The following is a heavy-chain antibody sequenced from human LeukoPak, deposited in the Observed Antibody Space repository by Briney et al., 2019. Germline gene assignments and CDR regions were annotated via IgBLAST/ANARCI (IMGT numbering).Heavy chain of an antibody. V-gene: IGHV3-23*01. CDR1: GFTFSSYA. Sequence: GGSLRLSCAASGFTFSSYAMSWVRQAPGKGLEWVSAISGSGGSTYYADSVRGRFTISRDNYKNTLYLQMNGLRAEDTAVYYCAKGYYYDSSGHGYWGQGTLVTVSS. CDR2: ISGSGGST. D-gene: IGHD3-22*01. J-gene: IGHJ4*02. CDR3: AKGYYYDSSGHGY.